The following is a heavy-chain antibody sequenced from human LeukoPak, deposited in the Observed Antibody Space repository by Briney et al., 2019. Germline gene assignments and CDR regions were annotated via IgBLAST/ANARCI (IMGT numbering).Heavy chain of an antibody. CDR3: ARVVTPGNWFDP. D-gene: IGHD4-4*01. CDR2: IIPILGIA. Sequence: ASVKVSCKASGGTFSSYAISWVRQAPGQGLEWMGRIIPILGIANYAQKFQGRVTITADKSTSTAYMELSSLRSEDTAVYYCARVVTPGNWFDPWGQGTLVTVSS. V-gene: IGHV1-69*04. J-gene: IGHJ5*02. CDR1: GGTFSSYA.